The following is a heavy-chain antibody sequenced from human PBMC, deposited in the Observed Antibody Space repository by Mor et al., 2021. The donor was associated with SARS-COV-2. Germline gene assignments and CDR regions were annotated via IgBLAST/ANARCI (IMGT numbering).Heavy chain of an antibody. CDR3: ARVNYYGSGRNLDS. J-gene: IGHJ4*02. Sequence: SESTNSNPSLNSRVTISVDTSKNQFSLKLNSVTAADTAVYYCARVNYYGSGRNLDSWGQGTLVTVSS. CDR2: SEST. D-gene: IGHD3-10*01. V-gene: IGHV4-59*01.